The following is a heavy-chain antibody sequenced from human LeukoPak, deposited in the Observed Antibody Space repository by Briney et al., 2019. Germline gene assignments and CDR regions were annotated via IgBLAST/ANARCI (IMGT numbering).Heavy chain of an antibody. CDR1: GFTFSGYG. Sequence: GRSLRLSCAASGFTFSGYGMHWVRQAPGKGLEGVAVISYDGSNRYYADSVKGRFTISRDNSKNTLYLQMNSLRAEDTAVYYCAKDDSSSWYALHDYWGQGTLVTVSS. J-gene: IGHJ4*02. CDR3: AKDDSSSWYALHDY. CDR2: ISYDGSNR. V-gene: IGHV3-30*18. D-gene: IGHD6-13*01.